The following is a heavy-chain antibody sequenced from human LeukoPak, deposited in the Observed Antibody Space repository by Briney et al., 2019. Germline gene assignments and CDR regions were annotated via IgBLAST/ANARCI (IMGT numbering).Heavy chain of an antibody. D-gene: IGHD3-22*01. J-gene: IGHJ5*02. CDR1: GGSFSGYY. V-gene: IGHV4-34*01. Sequence: KASETLSLTCAVYGGSFSGYYWSWIRQPPGKGLEWIGEINHSGSTNYNPSLKSRVTISVDTSKNQFSLKLSSVTAADTAVYYCAGHGYYYDSSGYCRWFDPWGQGTLVTVSS. CDR2: INHSGST. CDR3: AGHGYYYDSSGYCRWFDP.